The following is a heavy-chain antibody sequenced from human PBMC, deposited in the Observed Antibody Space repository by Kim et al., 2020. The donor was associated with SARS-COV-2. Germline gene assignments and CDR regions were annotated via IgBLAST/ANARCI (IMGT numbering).Heavy chain of an antibody. CDR3: ARVSSSYSSGWYGRYFDY. J-gene: IGHJ4*02. Sequence: GGSLRLSCAASGFTFSDYYMSWIRQAPGKGLEWVSYISSSGSTIYYADSVKGRFTISRDNAKNSLYLQMNSLRAEDTAVYYCARVSSSYSSGWYGRYFDYWGQGTLVTVSS. D-gene: IGHD6-19*01. CDR1: GFTFSDYY. CDR2: ISSSGSTI. V-gene: IGHV3-11*01.